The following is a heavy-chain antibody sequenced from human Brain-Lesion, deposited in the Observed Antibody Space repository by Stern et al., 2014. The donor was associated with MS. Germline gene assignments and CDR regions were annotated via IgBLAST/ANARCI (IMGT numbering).Heavy chain of an antibody. CDR3: ARVDCSGTNCFYYYYGMDV. Sequence: DQLVQSGGGLVKPGGSLRLSCEASGFTFNSYSMNWVRQAPGQGLEWVSSISVGTDYIYYADSVKGRFTISRDNAKNSLFLQMNTLRAEDTGVYYCARVDCSGTNCFYYYYGMDVWGQGTTVTVSS. CDR1: GFTFNSYS. V-gene: IGHV3-21*01. CDR2: ISVGTDYI. J-gene: IGHJ6*02. D-gene: IGHD2-2*01.